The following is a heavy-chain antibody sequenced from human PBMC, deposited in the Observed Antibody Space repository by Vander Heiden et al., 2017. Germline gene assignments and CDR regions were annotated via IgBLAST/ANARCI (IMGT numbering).Heavy chain of an antibody. J-gene: IGHJ4*02. CDR3: ARDGHFSSGYDFDS. Sequence: EVQVVESGGGLVQPGGSLRLSCSASGFTLNNYWMHWVRQAPGKGLVWVSRINSDGSSFLYADFVKGRFTISRDNAKNTLSLQMNSLRAEDTAVYYCARDGHFSSGYDFDSWGQGTLVTVAS. V-gene: IGHV3-74*01. D-gene: IGHD5-12*01. CDR2: INSDGSSF. CDR1: GFTLNNYW.